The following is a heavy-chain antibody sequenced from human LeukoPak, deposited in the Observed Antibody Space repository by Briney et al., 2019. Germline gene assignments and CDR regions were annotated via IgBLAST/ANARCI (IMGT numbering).Heavy chain of an antibody. Sequence: TSETLSLTCTVSGGSISSYYWSWIRQPPGKGLEWIGYIYYSGSTNYNPSLKSRVTISVDTSKNQFSLKLSSVTAADPAVYYCARSRYSSGSPFDYWGQGTLVTVA. CDR2: IYYSGST. V-gene: IGHV4-59*08. D-gene: IGHD6-19*01. J-gene: IGHJ4*02. CDR1: GGSISSYY. CDR3: ARSRYSSGSPFDY.